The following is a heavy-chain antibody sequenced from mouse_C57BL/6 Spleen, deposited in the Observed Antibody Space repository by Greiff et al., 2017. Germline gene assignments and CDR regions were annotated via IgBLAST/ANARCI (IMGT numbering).Heavy chain of an antibody. CDR1: GFNFSNYW. CDR2: IRLKSDNYAT. J-gene: IGHJ4*01. CDR3: TADDSNYYYAMGD. V-gene: IGHV6-3*01. Sequence: DVKLVESGGGLVQPGGSMKFSCVASGFNFSNYWMHWVRQSPEKGLEWVAQIRLKSDNYATHYAESVKGRFTISRDESKSSVYLQMNNLRAEDTGIYYCTADDSNYYYAMGDWGQGASVTVS. D-gene: IGHD2-5*01.